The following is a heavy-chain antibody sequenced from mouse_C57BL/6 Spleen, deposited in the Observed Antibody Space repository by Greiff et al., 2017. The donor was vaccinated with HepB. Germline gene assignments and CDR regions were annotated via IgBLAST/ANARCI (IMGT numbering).Heavy chain of an antibody. CDR2: IYPRDGST. V-gene: IGHV1-85*01. J-gene: IGHJ2*01. D-gene: IGHD2-3*01. CDR3: ARSRDDDGYPYYFDY. Sequence: QVQLQQSGPELVKPGASVKLSCKASGYTFTSYDINWVKQRPGQGLEWIGWIYPRDGSTKYNEKFKGKATLTVDTSSSTAYMELHSLTAEDSAVYFCARSRDDDGYPYYFDYWGQGTTLTVSS. CDR1: GYTFTSYD.